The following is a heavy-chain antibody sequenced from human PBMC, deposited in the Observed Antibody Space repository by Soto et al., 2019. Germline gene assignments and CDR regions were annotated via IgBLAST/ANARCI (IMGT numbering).Heavy chain of an antibody. CDR2: IYYSGST. Sequence: QVQLQESGPGLVKPSQTLSLTCTVSGGSISSGGYYWSWIRQHPGKGLEWIGYIYYSGSTYYNPYYKSRLTISVDTSTNHCASELSSVTAADTAVYYCAREGRCSGGSGAQKVAHDYYYGMDVWGQGTTVTVSS. CDR3: AREGRCSGGSGAQKVAHDYYYGMDV. CDR1: GGSISSGGYY. J-gene: IGHJ6*02. V-gene: IGHV4-31*03. D-gene: IGHD2-15*01.